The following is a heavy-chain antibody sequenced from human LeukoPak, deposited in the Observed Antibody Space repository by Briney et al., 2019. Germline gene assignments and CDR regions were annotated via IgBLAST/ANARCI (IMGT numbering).Heavy chain of an antibody. CDR3: AIQGVIVYWFDP. CDR1: GYTFTGYY. D-gene: IGHD3-10*01. Sequence: ASVKVSCKASGYTFTGYYMHWVRQAPGQGLEWMGWINPNSGGTNYAQKFQGRVTMTRDTSISTAYMELSRLRSDDTAVSYCAIQGVIVYWFDPWGQGTLVTVSS. CDR2: INPNSGGT. J-gene: IGHJ5*02. V-gene: IGHV1-2*02.